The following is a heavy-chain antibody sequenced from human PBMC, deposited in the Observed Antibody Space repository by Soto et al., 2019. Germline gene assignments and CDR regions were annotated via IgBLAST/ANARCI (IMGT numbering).Heavy chain of an antibody. V-gene: IGHV3-48*02. CDR2: ITSTSSTI. CDR1: GFSFSNYR. J-gene: IGHJ4*02. Sequence: PRESRRLSCAASGFSFSNYRVNWGRQAPGKGLEWVSYITSTSSTIHYADSVKGRFSISRDNAKNSLYLQMNSLRDEDTAVYYCTRDPHRLDWWGQGTLVTVYS. CDR3: TRDPHRLDW. D-gene: IGHD3-16*02.